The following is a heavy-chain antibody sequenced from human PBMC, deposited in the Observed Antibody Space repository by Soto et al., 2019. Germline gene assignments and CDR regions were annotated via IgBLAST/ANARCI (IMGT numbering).Heavy chain of an antibody. CDR2: ISASGVST. CDR1: GFTFSRYA. CDR3: AKDPQQWPVNCFDP. J-gene: IGHJ5*02. D-gene: IGHD6-19*01. Sequence: PGGSLRLSCAASGFTFSRYAMSWVRQAPGKGLECVSGISASGVSTYYADSVKGRFTISRDNSKNTVFLQMNSLRAEDTAIYYCAKDPQQWPVNCFDPWGQGTLVTVSS. V-gene: IGHV3-23*01.